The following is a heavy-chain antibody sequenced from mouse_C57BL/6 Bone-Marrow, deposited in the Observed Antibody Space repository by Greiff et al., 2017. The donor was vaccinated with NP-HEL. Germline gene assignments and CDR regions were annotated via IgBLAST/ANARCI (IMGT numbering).Heavy chain of an antibody. CDR3: ARQEEDGTQFAY. CDR2: ISNLAYSI. D-gene: IGHD2-1*01. V-gene: IGHV5-15*01. CDR1: GFTFSDYG. J-gene: IGHJ3*01. Sequence: EVQLQESGGGLVQPGGSLKLSCAASGFTFSDYGMAWVRQAPRKGPEWVAFISNLAYSIYYADTVTGRFTISRENAKNTLYLEMSSLRSEDTDMYYCARQEEDGTQFAYWGQGTLVTVSA.